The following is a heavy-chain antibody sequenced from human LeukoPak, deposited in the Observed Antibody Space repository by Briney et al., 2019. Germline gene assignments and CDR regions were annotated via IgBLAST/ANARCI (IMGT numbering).Heavy chain of an antibody. V-gene: IGHV3-13*04. Sequence: GGSLRLSCAASAFALRNHDMHWVRQAPGEGLEWVAGIGTATDTYYADSVKGRFTISRENAKNSFHLQMSSLRVGDTAVYYCARGLPLVRGVISPLDYWGQGTLVTVSS. J-gene: IGHJ4*02. D-gene: IGHD3-10*01. CDR3: ARGLPLVRGVISPLDY. CDR1: AFALRNHD. CDR2: IGTATDT.